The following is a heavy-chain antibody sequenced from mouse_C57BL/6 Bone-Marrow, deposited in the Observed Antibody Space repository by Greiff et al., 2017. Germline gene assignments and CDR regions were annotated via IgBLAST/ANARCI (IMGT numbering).Heavy chain of an antibody. CDR3: ARVVSYAGYYYFDY. CDR1: GYTFTDYN. V-gene: IGHV1-18*01. Sequence: VQLQQSGPELVKPGASVKIPCKASGYTFTDYNMDWVKQSHGKSLEWIGDINPNNGGTIYNQKFKGKATLTVDKSSSTAYMELRSLPSEDTAVYYCARVVSYAGYYYFDYWGQGTTLTVSS. D-gene: IGHD6-5*01. J-gene: IGHJ2*01. CDR2: INPNNGGT.